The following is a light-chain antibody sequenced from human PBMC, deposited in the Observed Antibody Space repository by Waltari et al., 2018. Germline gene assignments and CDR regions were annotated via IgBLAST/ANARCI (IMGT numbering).Light chain of an antibody. CDR3: QAWDSSTAV. CDR2: RDN. V-gene: IGLV3-1*01. Sequence: SYELTQPPSVSVSPGQTASITCSGETLGEKYAYWYHQKPGQSPLLVIYRDNMRPSGIPERFSGSNSGNTATLTISGTQAMDEADYYCQAWDSSTAVFGTGTKVTVL. J-gene: IGLJ1*01. CDR1: TLGEKY.